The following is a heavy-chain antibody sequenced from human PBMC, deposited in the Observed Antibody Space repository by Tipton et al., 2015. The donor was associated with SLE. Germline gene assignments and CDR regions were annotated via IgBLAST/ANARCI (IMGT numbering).Heavy chain of an antibody. Sequence: QSGAAVKKPGASVKVSCKASGYTFTSYGISWVRQAPGQGLEWMGWISAYNGNTNYAQKLQGRVTMTTDTSTSTAYTELRSLRSDGPAWYFCARRYRLSSILCDLRGRCTLGPVSP. CDR1: GYTFTSYG. J-gene: IGHJ2*01. V-gene: IGHV1-18*01. CDR3: ARRYRLSSILCDL. D-gene: IGHD5/OR15-5a*01. CDR2: ISAYNGNT.